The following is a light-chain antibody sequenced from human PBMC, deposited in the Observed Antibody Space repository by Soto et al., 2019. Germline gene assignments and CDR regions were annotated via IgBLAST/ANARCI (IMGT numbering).Light chain of an antibody. CDR3: QHYNNWPAWT. CDR2: GAS. CDR1: QRISTN. Sequence: IVMTQSPATLSVSPGESATPSCRSSQRISTNLAWYQHKRGQAPRLLIYGASTRATGIPARFSGSGSETEFTLTITSLQSEDFAVYYCQHYNNWPAWTFGQGTKVDIK. J-gene: IGKJ1*01. V-gene: IGKV3D-15*01.